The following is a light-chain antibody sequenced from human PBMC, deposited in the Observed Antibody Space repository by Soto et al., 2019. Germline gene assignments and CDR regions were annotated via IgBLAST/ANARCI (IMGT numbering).Light chain of an antibody. CDR1: SSDLGGYNY. CDR2: EVG. J-gene: IGLJ2*01. Sequence: QSVLTQPASVSGSPGQSITISCTGTSSDLGGYNYVSWYQQHPGKAPKLMIYEVGNRPSGVSNRFSGSKSDNPASLTISGLQAEDEADYYCSSYTTSNEVVFVGGTKHTVL. V-gene: IGLV2-14*01. CDR3: SSYTTSNEVV.